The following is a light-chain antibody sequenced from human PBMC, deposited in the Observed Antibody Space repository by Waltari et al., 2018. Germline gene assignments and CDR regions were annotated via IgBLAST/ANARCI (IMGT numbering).Light chain of an antibody. J-gene: IGLJ2*01. V-gene: IGLV2-23*02. Sequence: QSALTQPASVSGSPGQSITISCAGTSSDVGNYNLVSWYQQHAGEAPKLLIYEVTKRPSGVSNRFSGSKSGNTASRTISGLHAEDEADYYCCSYASGSTFVFGGGTKLTVL. CDR2: EVT. CDR3: CSYASGSTFV. CDR1: SSDVGNYNL.